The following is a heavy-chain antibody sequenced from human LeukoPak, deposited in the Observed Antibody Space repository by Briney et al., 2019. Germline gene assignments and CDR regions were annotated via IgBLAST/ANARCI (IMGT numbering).Heavy chain of an antibody. CDR2: MYYSGSI. CDR1: GGSISSSSYY. Sequence: SETLSLTCTVSGGSISSSSYYWGWIRQPPGKGLEFIGSMYYSGSIYYNPSLKNRVTISIDTSKNQFSLKLSSLTAADTAVYYCARGTMTGPYYFDYWGQGTLVTVFS. CDR3: ARGTMTGPYYFDY. J-gene: IGHJ4*02. V-gene: IGHV4-39*07. D-gene: IGHD3-22*01.